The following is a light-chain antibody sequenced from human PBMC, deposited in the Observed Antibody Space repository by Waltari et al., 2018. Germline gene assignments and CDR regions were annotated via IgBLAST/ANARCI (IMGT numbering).Light chain of an antibody. J-gene: IGLJ3*02. Sequence: QSALTQPASVSGSPGQSITISCTGTSSDAGTSNSVSWYQDHPGQGPKVIIYDVSNRPSGVSARVSGSKSGNTASLTISGLQAEDEADYYCSSQSSDNVVLFGGGTKVTVL. CDR1: SSDAGTSNS. CDR3: SSQSSDNVVL. V-gene: IGLV2-14*03. CDR2: DVS.